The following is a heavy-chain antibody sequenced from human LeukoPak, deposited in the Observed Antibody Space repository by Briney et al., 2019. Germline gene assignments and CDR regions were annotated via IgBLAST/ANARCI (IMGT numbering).Heavy chain of an antibody. CDR2: IWYDGSNK. CDR3: ARDIIVVVVAAGYGMDV. V-gene: IGHV3-33*01. D-gene: IGHD2-15*01. Sequence: PGGSLRLSCAASGFTFSSYGMHWVRQAPGKGLEWVAVIWYDGSNKYYADSVKGRFTISRDNSNNTLYLQMNSLRAEDTAVYYCARDIIVVVVAAGYGMDVWGQGTTVTVSS. CDR1: GFTFSSYG. J-gene: IGHJ6*02.